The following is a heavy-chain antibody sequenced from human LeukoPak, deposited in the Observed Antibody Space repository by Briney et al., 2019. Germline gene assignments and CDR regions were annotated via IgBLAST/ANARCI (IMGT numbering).Heavy chain of an antibody. CDR3: ARDYYGSGSLYYFDY. D-gene: IGHD3-10*01. CDR2: IYTSGST. V-gene: IGHV4-4*07. J-gene: IGHJ4*02. CDR1: GGPISSYY. Sequence: SETLSLTCTVPGGPISSYYWSWIRQPAGKGLEWIGRIYTSGSTNYNPSLKSRVTISVDKSKNQFSLKLSSVTAADTAVYYCARDYYGSGSLYYFDYWGQGTLVTVSS.